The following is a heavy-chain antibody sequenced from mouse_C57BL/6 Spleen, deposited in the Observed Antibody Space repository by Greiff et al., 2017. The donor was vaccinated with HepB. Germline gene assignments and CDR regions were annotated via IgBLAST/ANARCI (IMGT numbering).Heavy chain of an antibody. V-gene: IGHV1-50*01. CDR2: IDPSDSYT. J-gene: IGHJ2*01. CDR1: GYTFTSYW. D-gene: IGHD2-5*01. Sequence: QVQLQQPGAELVKPGASVKLSCKASGYTFTSYWMQWVKQRPGQGLEWIGEIDPSDSYTNYNQKFKGKATLTVDTSSSTAYMQLSSLTSEDSAIYYSARNRYRNFPDYWGQGTTLTDSA. CDR3: ARNRYRNFPDY.